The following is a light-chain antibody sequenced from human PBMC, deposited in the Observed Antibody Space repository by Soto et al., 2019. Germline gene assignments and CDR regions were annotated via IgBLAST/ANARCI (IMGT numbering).Light chain of an antibody. J-gene: IGKJ5*01. CDR2: AAS. CDR3: QQSYSTPYP. Sequence: DIQMTQSPSSLSASVGDRVTITCRASQSISSYLNWYQQKPGKAPKLLIYAASSLQSGVPSSFSRSGSGTDFTLTISSLQPEDFATYYCQQSYSTPYPFGQGTRLEIK. V-gene: IGKV1-39*01. CDR1: QSISSY.